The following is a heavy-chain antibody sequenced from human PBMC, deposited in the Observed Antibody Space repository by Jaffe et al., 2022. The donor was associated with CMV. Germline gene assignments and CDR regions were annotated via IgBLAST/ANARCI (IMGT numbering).Heavy chain of an antibody. D-gene: IGHD2-2*01. J-gene: IGHJ4*02. CDR2: ISGSGSGTNT. Sequence: EVELLEFGGGLVQPGGSLRLSCAASGFTVSSYAMSWVRQAPGKGLEWVSRISGSGSGTNTYYAGSVKGRFTVSRDISKDTLYLQMNGLRPEDTAVYYCTKDPTTWYQLLWPPFDNWGQGTLVTVSS. CDR1: GFTVSSYA. V-gene: IGHV3-23*01. CDR3: TKDPTTWYQLLWPPFDN.